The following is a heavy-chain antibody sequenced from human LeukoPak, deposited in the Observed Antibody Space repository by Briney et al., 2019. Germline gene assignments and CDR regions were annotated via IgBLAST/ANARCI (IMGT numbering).Heavy chain of an antibody. CDR3: ARITSYDYVWGSYRQDWFDP. D-gene: IGHD3-16*02. CDR2: IYHSGST. Sequence: PSETLSLTCAVSGYSISSGYYWGWIRQPPGKGLEWIVSIYHSGSTYYNPSLKSRVTISVDTSKNQFSLKLSSVTAADTAVYYCARITSYDYVWGSYRQDWFDPWGQGTLVTVSS. CDR1: GYSISSGYY. J-gene: IGHJ5*02. V-gene: IGHV4-38-2*01.